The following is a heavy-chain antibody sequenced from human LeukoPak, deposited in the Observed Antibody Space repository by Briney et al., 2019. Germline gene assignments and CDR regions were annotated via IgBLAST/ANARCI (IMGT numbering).Heavy chain of an antibody. J-gene: IGHJ4*02. CDR2: IYYSGST. Sequence: SETLSLTCTVSGGSISSYYWSWIRQPPGKGLEWVGYIYYSGSTNYNPSLKSRVTISVDTSKNQFSLKLSSVTAADTAVYYCARGGYSYPYYFDYWGQGTLVTVSS. V-gene: IGHV4-59*01. CDR3: ARGGYSYPYYFDY. CDR1: GGSISSYY. D-gene: IGHD5-18*01.